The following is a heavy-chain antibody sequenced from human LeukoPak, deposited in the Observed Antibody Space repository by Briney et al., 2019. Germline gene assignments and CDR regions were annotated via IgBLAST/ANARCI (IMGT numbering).Heavy chain of an antibody. Sequence: GGSLRLSCAASGFTFSSYAMSWVRQAPGKGLEWVSAISGSGGSTYYADSVKGRFTISRDNSKNTLYLQMNSLRAEDTAVYYCAKAIGDPGLXAARRNWGQGTLVTVSS. CDR2: ISGSGGST. J-gene: IGHJ4*02. CDR3: AKAIGDPGLXAARRN. D-gene: IGHD6-6*01. CDR1: GFTFSSYA. V-gene: IGHV3-23*01.